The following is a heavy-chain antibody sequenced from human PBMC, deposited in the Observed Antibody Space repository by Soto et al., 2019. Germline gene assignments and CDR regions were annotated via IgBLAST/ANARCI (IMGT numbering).Heavy chain of an antibody. CDR3: ARGRPNSSSWSWFDP. D-gene: IGHD6-13*01. J-gene: IGHJ5*02. CDR1: GFTFSSYW. Sequence: EVQLVESGGGLVQPGGSLRLSCAASGFTFSSYWMSWVRQAPGKGLEWVANIKQDGSEKYYVDSVKGRFTISRDNAKNSLYLQMNSLRAEDTAVYYCARGRPNSSSWSWFDPWGQGTLVTVSS. V-gene: IGHV3-7*05. CDR2: IKQDGSEK.